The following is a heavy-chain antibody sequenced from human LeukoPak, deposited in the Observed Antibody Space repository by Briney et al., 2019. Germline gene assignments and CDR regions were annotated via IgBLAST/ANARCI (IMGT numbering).Heavy chain of an antibody. D-gene: IGHD6-13*01. CDR3: ARDLAAAATWFDP. V-gene: IGHV3-33*01. Sequence: GGSLRLSCAASGFTLSSYGMHWVRQAPGKGLEWVAVIWYDASNRYYADSVKGRFTISRDNSKNTLYLQMNSLRAEDTAVYFCARDLAAAATWFDPWGQGTLVTVSS. J-gene: IGHJ5*02. CDR1: GFTLSSYG. CDR2: IWYDASNR.